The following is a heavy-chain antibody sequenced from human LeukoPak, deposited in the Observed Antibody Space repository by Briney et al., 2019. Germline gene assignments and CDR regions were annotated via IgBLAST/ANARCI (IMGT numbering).Heavy chain of an antibody. J-gene: IGHJ4*02. V-gene: IGHV4-59*01. CDR3: ARTYYDYVWGSYRPWYFDY. D-gene: IGHD3-16*02. CDR2: IYYSGST. Sequence: SETLSLTCTVSGGSISSYYWSWIRQPPGKGLEWIGYIYYSGSTNYNPSLKSRVTISVDTSKNQFSLKLSSVAAADTAVYYCARTYYDYVWGSYRPWYFDYWGQGTLVTVSS. CDR1: GGSISSYY.